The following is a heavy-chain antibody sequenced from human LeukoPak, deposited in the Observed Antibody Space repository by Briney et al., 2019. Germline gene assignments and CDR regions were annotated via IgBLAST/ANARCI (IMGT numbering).Heavy chain of an antibody. V-gene: IGHV3-74*01. Sequence: PGGSLRLSCAASGFTFSTYWMHWLRQAPGKGLVWVSRMNSDGSSTNYADSVKGRFSISRDNAKNTLYLQMNSLRAEDTAVYYCTRGRYYLDSWGQGTLVTVSS. J-gene: IGHJ4*02. D-gene: IGHD4-17*01. CDR2: MNSDGSST. CDR1: GFTFSTYW. CDR3: TRGRYYLDS.